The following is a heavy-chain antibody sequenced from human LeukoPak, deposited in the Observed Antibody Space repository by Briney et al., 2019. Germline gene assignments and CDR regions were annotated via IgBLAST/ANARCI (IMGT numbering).Heavy chain of an antibody. D-gene: IGHD5-24*01. CDR2: IYYSGST. J-gene: IGHJ4*02. Sequence: PSETLSLTCTVSGGSISSYYWSWIRQPPGKGLEWIGYIYYSGSTNYNPSLKSRVTISVDTSKNQFSLKLSSVTAADTAVYYCARQLGRDGYNFLDYWGQGTLVTVSS. V-gene: IGHV4-59*08. CDR1: GGSISSYY. CDR3: ARQLGRDGYNFLDY.